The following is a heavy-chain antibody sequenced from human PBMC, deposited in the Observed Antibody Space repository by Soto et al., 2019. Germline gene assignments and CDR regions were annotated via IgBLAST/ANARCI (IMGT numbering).Heavy chain of an antibody. Sequence: AGGSLRLSCAASGFTFSSYWMSWVRQAPGKGLEWVANIKQDGSEKYYVDSVKGRFTISRDNAKNSLYLQMNSLRAEDTAVYYCARGQDYGSLYYFDYWGQGTLVTVSS. V-gene: IGHV3-7*01. D-gene: IGHD4-17*01. J-gene: IGHJ4*02. CDR1: GFTFSSYW. CDR2: IKQDGSEK. CDR3: ARGQDYGSLYYFDY.